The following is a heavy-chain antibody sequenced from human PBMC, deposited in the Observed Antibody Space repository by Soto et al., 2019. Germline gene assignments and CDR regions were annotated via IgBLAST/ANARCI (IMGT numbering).Heavy chain of an antibody. V-gene: IGHV4-31*03. J-gene: IGHJ4*02. CDR1: GGSISSDYYY. CDR3: ERGEKYQLPDY. CDR2: IYYSGST. D-gene: IGHD2-2*01. Sequence: PSETLSFTCTVSGGSISSDYYYWTWILHQPGKGLEWIGYIYYSGSTYSNPSLQSRVTISLDAYKNQLSLKLNSVTAADTAVYYCERGEKYQLPDYWGRVTLVT.